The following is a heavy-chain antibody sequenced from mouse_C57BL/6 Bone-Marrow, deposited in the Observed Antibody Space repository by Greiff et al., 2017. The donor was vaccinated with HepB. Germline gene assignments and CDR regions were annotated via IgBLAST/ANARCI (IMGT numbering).Heavy chain of an antibody. D-gene: IGHD2-2*01. CDR3: ALYGYFAWFAY. CDR1: GFTFTDYY. J-gene: IGHJ3*01. V-gene: IGHV7-3*01. Sequence: EVQRVESGGGLVQPGGSLSLSCAASGFTFTDYYMSWVRQPPGKALEWLGFIRNKANGYTTEYSASVKGRFTISRDNSQSILYLQMNALRAEDSATYYCALYGYFAWFAYWGQGTLVTVSA. CDR2: IRNKANGYTT.